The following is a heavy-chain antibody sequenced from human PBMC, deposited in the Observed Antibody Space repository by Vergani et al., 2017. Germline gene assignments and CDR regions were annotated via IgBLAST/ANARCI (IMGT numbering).Heavy chain of an antibody. CDR1: GYTFTSYY. D-gene: IGHD2-15*01. J-gene: IGHJ6*02. CDR2: INPSGGST. V-gene: IGHV1-46*03. CDR3: ARDGQVSPDIGGMDV. Sequence: QVQVVQSGAEVKKPGASVKVSCKASGYTFTSYYMHSVRQAPRQGLGWMGLINPSGGSTTYAQKFQGRVTMTRDTSTSTVYMELSSLRSEDPAVYYCARDGQVSPDIGGMDVWGQGTTVTVSS.